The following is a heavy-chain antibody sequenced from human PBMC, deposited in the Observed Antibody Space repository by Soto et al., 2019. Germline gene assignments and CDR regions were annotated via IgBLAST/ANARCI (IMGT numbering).Heavy chain of an antibody. D-gene: IGHD2-15*01. J-gene: IGHJ5*02. CDR2: ISAYNGNT. CDR3: ARDDPNCSGGSRYSPGVDNWFDP. V-gene: IGHV1-18*01. CDR1: GYTFTSYG. Sequence: GASVKVSCKASGYTFTSYGISWVRQAPGQGLEWMGWISAYNGNTNYAQKLQGRVTMTTDTSTSTAYMELRSLRSDDTAVYYCARDDPNCSGGSRYSPGVDNWFDPWGQGTLVTVSS.